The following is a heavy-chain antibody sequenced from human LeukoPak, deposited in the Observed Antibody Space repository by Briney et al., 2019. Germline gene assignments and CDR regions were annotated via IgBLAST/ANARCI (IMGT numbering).Heavy chain of an antibody. D-gene: IGHD6-19*01. CDR1: GGSISSYY. Sequence: SETLSLTCTVSGGSISSYYWSWIRQPPGKGLEWIGEINHSGSTNYNPSLKSRVTISVDTSKNQFSLKLSSVTAADTAVYYCARGRRQWLVRLDYYYYMDVWGKGTTVTVSS. J-gene: IGHJ6*03. CDR2: INHSGST. CDR3: ARGRRQWLVRLDYYYYMDV. V-gene: IGHV4-34*01.